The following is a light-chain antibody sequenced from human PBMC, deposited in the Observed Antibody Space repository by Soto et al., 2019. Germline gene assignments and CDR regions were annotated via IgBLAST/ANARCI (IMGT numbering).Light chain of an antibody. CDR2: KAS. Sequence: INVTHYPATLSASEGDRVTLTCRARQSISSWLAWYQQKPGKAPKLLIYKASSLESGVPSWFSGSGSGTGFTFTISCLQPVAFATYDRQEYKIKSWTVGQGTK. CDR3: QEYKIKSWT. CDR1: QSISSW. J-gene: IGKJ1*01. V-gene: IGKV1-5*03.